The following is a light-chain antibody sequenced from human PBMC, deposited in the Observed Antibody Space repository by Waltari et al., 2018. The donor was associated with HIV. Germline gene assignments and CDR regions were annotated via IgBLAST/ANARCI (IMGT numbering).Light chain of an antibody. CDR1: SSNIGAGSA. V-gene: IGLV1-40*01. CDR2: GNS. Sequence: QSVLTPPPSVSGAPGQRVTISCTGSSSNIGAGSAVHWYQQLPGTAPKLLIYGNSNRPSGVPDQFSGSKSGTSASLAITGLQAEDEADYYCQSYDSSLSGSGVFGGGTKLTVL. CDR3: QSYDSSLSGSGV. J-gene: IGLJ3*02.